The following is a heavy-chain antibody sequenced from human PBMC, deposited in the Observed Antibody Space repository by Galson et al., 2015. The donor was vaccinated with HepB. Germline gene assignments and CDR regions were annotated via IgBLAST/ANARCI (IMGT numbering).Heavy chain of an antibody. CDR2: ISYDGSNK. CDR3: ARAYCSSTSCYPDY. D-gene: IGHD2-2*01. J-gene: IGHJ4*02. V-gene: IGHV3-30-3*01. CDR1: GFTFSSYD. Sequence: SLRLSCAASGFTFSSYDMHWVRQAPGKGLEWVAVISYDGSNKYYADSVKGRFTISRDNSKNTLYLQLNSLRAEDTAVYYCARAYCSSTSCYPDYWGQGTLVTVSS.